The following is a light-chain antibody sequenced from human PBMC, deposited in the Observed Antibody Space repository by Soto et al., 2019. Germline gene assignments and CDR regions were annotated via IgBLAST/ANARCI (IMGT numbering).Light chain of an antibody. V-gene: IGLV2-14*01. CDR1: SGDVGGYKY. Sequence: QSALTQPASVSGSPGQSITISRTGTSGDVGGYKYVSWYQQHPGKAPKLIIYEVSNRPSGVSNRFSGSKSGNTASLTISGLQAEDEADYYCSSYTSPTTVIFGGGTKLTVL. CDR2: EVS. J-gene: IGLJ2*01. CDR3: SSYTSPTTVI.